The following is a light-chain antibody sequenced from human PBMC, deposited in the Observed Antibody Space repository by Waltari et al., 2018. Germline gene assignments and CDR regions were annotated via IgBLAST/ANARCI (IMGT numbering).Light chain of an antibody. CDR3: AAWDDSLNGWV. Sequence: QSVLTQSPSASGTPGQRVTISCSGSSSHIGANTVNWYQQFPGTPPRLPIYRIDQRPPGVPDRFSGSKSGTSASLAISGLQSEDETDYYCAAWDDSLNGWVFGGGTKLTVL. V-gene: IGLV1-44*01. J-gene: IGLJ3*02. CDR2: RID. CDR1: SSHIGANT.